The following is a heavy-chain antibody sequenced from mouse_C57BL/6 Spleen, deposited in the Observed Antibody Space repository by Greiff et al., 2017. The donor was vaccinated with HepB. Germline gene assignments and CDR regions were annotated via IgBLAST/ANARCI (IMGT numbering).Heavy chain of an antibody. J-gene: IGHJ2*01. CDR2: IDPSDSYT. CDR1: GYTFTSYW. Sequence: QVHVKQPGAELVKPGASVKLSCKASGYTFTSYWMQWVKQRPGQGLEWIGEIDPSDSYTNYNQKFKGKATLTVDTSSSTAYMQLSSLTSEDSAFYYCARAYYSNSLDYWGQGTTLTVAS. V-gene: IGHV1-50*01. CDR3: ARAYYSNSLDY. D-gene: IGHD2-5*01.